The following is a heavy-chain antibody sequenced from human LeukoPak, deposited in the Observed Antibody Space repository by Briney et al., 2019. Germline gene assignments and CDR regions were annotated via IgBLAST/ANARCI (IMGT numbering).Heavy chain of an antibody. J-gene: IGHJ4*02. V-gene: IGHV3-7*01. Sequence: PGGSLRVSCAASGFTFSSYWINWVRQAPGQGLEWVATIEEDGSEKYYVDSVKGRFTISRDNAKNTLYLQLNSMRAEDTAVYYCGSRGSYLDYWGQGTLVTVSS. CDR1: GFTFSSYW. CDR3: GSRGSYLDY. CDR2: IEEDGSEK. D-gene: IGHD1-26*01.